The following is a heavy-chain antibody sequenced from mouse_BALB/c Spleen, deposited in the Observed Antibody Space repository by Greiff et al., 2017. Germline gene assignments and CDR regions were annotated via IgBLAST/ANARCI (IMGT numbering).Heavy chain of an antibody. D-gene: IGHD1-1*01. CDR3: ARGVGGSFDY. CDR2: ISTYYGDA. V-gene: IGHV1S137*01. CDR1: GYTFTDYA. J-gene: IGHJ2*01. Sequence: VQLQQSGAELVRPGVSVKISCKGSGYTFTDYAMHWVKQSHAKSLEWIGVISTYYGDASYNQKFKGKATMTVDKSSSTAYMELARLTSEDSAIYYCARGVGGSFDYWGQGTTLTVSS.